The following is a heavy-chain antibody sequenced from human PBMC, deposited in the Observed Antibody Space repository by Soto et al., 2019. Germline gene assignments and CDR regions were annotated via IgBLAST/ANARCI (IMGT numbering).Heavy chain of an antibody. V-gene: IGHV3-21*01. CDR3: SGCSGGACHQNYGMDV. J-gene: IGHJ6*02. Sequence: EVHLVESGGGLVKPGGSLRLSCAVSGFTFSSCTMNWVRQDPGKGLEWVSSISPSTSHIYYADSVKGRFTISRDNAKNSLFLQMNSLRAEDTAVYYCSGCSGGACHQNYGMDVWGQGTTVTVSS. CDR2: ISPSTSHI. CDR1: GFTFSSCT. D-gene: IGHD2-15*01.